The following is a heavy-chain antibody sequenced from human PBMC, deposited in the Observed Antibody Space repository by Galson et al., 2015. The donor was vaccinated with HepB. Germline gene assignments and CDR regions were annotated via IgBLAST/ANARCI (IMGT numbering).Heavy chain of an antibody. V-gene: IGHV3-53*04. J-gene: IGHJ2*01. CDR2: IYSGGST. CDR1: GFTVSSDY. D-gene: IGHD3-16*01. Sequence: SLRLSCAASGFTVSSDYMSWVRQAPGKGLQWVSVIYSGGSTYYADSVKGRFTISRHNSKNTLYLQMNSLRAEDTAVYYCARGPSFYIALWGRGTLVTVSS. CDR3: ARGPSFYIAL.